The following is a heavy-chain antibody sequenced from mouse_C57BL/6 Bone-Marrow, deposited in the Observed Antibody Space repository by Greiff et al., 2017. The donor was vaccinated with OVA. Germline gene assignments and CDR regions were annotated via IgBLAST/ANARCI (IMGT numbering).Heavy chain of an antibody. CDR1: GYTFTGYW. Sequence: VQLQQPGAELVKPGASVKLSCKASGYTFTGYWMQWVKQRPGQGLEWIGEIDPSDSYTNYNQKFKGKATLTVDTSSSTAYMQLSSLTSEDSAVYYCAREGVLLLRPGFDYWGQGTTLTVSS. V-gene: IGHV1-50*01. D-gene: IGHD1-1*01. J-gene: IGHJ2*01. CDR3: AREGVLLLRPGFDY. CDR2: IDPSDSYT.